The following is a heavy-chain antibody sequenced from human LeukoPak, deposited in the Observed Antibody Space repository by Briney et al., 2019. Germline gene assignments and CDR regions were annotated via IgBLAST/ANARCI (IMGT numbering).Heavy chain of an antibody. D-gene: IGHD5-12*01. CDR1: GFTFSDYY. J-gene: IGHJ4*02. CDR3: ARTNSGYDSFDY. V-gene: IGHV3-11*03. Sequence: SGGSLRLSCAASGFTFSDYYMSWIRHAPGKGLEWVSYISGSTGYTNYADSVKGRFTISRDNAKNSLFLHMNSLRAEDTAVYYCARTNSGYDSFDYWGQGTLVSVSS. CDR2: ISGSTGYT.